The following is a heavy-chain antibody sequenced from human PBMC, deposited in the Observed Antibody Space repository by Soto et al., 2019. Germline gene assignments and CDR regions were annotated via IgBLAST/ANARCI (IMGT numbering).Heavy chain of an antibody. Sequence: GASVKVSCKASGYTFTGYYMHWVRQAPGQGLEWMGWINPNSGGTNYAQKFQGRVTMTRDTSISTAYMELSRLRSDDTAVYYCARTPGSGYHHIDYWGQGTLVTVSS. CDR2: INPNSGGT. J-gene: IGHJ4*02. D-gene: IGHD3-3*01. V-gene: IGHV1-2*02. CDR3: ARTPGSGYHHIDY. CDR1: GYTFTGYY.